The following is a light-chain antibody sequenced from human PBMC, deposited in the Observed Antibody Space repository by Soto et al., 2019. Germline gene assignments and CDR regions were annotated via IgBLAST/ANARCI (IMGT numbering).Light chain of an antibody. CDR3: MQALQSPRT. CDR2: GAS. CDR1: QRVGGGY. Sequence: EIVLTQSPGTLSLSPGERATLSCRASQRVGGGYLAWYQQKRGQAPRLLIYGASSRAAGIPDRFSGSGSGTDFTLKISRVEAEDVGVYYCMQALQSPRTFGQGTKLEIK. J-gene: IGKJ2*02. V-gene: IGKV3-20*01.